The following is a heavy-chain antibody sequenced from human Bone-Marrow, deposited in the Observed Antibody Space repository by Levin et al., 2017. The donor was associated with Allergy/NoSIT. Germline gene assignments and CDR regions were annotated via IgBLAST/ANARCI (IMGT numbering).Heavy chain of an antibody. J-gene: IGHJ4*02. CDR3: ARKGYCSGGSCYPQDALDY. V-gene: IGHV1-18*01. CDR1: GYTFTSYG. D-gene: IGHD2-15*01. Sequence: ASVKVSCKASGYTFTSYGISWVRQAPGQGLEWMGWISAYNGNTNYAQKLQGRVTMTTDTSTSTAYMELRSLRSDDTAVYYCARKGYCSGGSCYPQDALDYWGQGTLVTVSS. CDR2: ISAYNGNT.